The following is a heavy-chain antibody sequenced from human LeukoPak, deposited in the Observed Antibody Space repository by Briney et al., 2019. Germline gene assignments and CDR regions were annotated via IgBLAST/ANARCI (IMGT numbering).Heavy chain of an antibody. CDR1: GLTFSSYW. V-gene: IGHV3-74*01. Sequence: GGSLRLSCAASGLTFSSYWMHWVRQAPGKGLVWVSRINTDGSSTSYADSVKGRFTISRDNAKNTLYLQMNSLRAEDTAVYYCARDRHYDFWSGYYTGSPFDYWGQGTLVTVSS. CDR3: ARDRHYDFWSGYYTGSPFDY. D-gene: IGHD3-3*01. CDR2: INTDGSST. J-gene: IGHJ4*02.